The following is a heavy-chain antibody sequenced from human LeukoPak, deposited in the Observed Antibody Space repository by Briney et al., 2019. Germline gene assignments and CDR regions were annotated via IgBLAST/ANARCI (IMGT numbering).Heavy chain of an antibody. V-gene: IGHV4-30-2*01. J-gene: IGHJ2*01. CDR2: IYHSGST. CDR1: GVSISSGGYS. CDR3: ARGGCSGGSCYSGFLWYFDL. Sequence: SETLSLTCAVSGVSISSGGYSWSWIRQPPGKGLEWIGYIYHSGSTYYNPSLKSRVTISVDRSKNQFSLKLSSVTAADTAVYYCARGGCSGGSCYSGFLWYFDLWGRGTLVTVSS. D-gene: IGHD2-15*01.